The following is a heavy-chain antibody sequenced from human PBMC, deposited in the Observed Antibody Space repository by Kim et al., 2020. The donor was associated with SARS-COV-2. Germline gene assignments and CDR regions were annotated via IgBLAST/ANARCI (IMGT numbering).Heavy chain of an antibody. CDR2: ISGSGGST. Sequence: GGSLRLSCAASGFTFSSYAMSWVRQAPGKGLEWVSAISGSGGSTYYADSVKGRFTISRDNSKNTLYLQMNSLRAEDTAVYYCAKVIKGTAMLPFYYYYGMDVWGQGTTVTVSS. CDR3: AKVIKGTAMLPFYYYYGMDV. V-gene: IGHV3-23*01. J-gene: IGHJ6*02. CDR1: GFTFSSYA. D-gene: IGHD5-18*01.